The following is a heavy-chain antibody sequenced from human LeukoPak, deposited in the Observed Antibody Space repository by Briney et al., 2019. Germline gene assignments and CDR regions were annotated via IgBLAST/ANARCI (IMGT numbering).Heavy chain of an antibody. CDR1: GFTFSSYS. D-gene: IGHD3-10*01. Sequence: GGSLRLSCAASGFTFSSYSMNWVRQAPGKGLEWVSSISSSSSTIYYADSVKGRFTISRDNAKNSLYLQMNSLRAEDTAVYYCARDHVVRGVIIGVRNDAFDIWGQGTMVTVSS. CDR2: ISSSSSTI. CDR3: ARDHVVRGVIIGVRNDAFDI. V-gene: IGHV3-21*04. J-gene: IGHJ3*02.